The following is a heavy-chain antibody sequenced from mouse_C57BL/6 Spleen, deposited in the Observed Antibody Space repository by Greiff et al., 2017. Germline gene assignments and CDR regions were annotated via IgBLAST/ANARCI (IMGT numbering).Heavy chain of an antibody. CDR2: IYPGDGDT. Sequence: VQGVESGPELVKPGASVKISCKASGYAFSSSWMNWVKQRPGKGLEWIGRIYPGDGDTNYNGKFKGKATLTADKSSSTAYMQLSSLTSEDSAVYFCARGYYGSSGYFDYWGQGTTLTVSS. V-gene: IGHV1-82*01. D-gene: IGHD1-1*01. J-gene: IGHJ2*01. CDR3: ARGYYGSSGYFDY. CDR1: GYAFSSSW.